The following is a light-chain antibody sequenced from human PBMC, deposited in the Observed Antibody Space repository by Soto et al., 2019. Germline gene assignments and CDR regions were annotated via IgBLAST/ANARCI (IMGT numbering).Light chain of an antibody. CDR1: ENVVNW. CDR2: DAS. V-gene: IGKV1-5*01. J-gene: IGKJ2*01. CDR3: QRYNTYPYT. Sequence: DIQITQSPSTLSASVGDRVTITCRASENVVNWLAWYQQKPGEAPRLLIYDASSLISGVPSRFSGSGSGTDFTLTISSLQPDDFATYYCQRYNTYPYTFGQGTRLEIK.